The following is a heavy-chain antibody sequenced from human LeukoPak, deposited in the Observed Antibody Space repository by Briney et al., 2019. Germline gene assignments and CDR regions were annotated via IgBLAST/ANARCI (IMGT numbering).Heavy chain of an antibody. J-gene: IGHJ2*01. CDR1: GGSISGYY. Sequence: PSETLSLTCIVSGGSISGYYWSWIRQPPGKGLEWIGYIYSSGSTTYNPSLKSRVTISVDTSKNQFSLKLSSVTAADTAVYYCARAPYYYDSKRNLWYFDLWGRGTLVTVSS. D-gene: IGHD3-22*01. CDR2: IYSSGST. CDR3: ARAPYYYDSKRNLWYFDL. V-gene: IGHV4-59*01.